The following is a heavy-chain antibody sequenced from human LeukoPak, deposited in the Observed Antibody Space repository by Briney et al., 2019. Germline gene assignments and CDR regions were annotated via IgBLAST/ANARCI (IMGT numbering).Heavy chain of an antibody. V-gene: IGHV1-46*01. Sequence: ASVKVSCKASGYTCSIYNMHWVRQAPGQGLEWMGIINPSGGTSYAQKLQGRITMTRDTSTVYMELSSLRSEDTAVYYCAREGVAGTGLDYWGQGTLVTVSS. CDR1: GYTCSIYN. D-gene: IGHD6-13*01. CDR2: INPSGGT. CDR3: AREGVAGTGLDY. J-gene: IGHJ4*02.